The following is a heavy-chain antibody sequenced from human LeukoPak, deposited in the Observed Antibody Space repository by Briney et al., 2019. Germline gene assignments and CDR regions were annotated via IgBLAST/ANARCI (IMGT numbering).Heavy chain of an antibody. J-gene: IGHJ4*02. CDR3: ARGGFYCGGDCYVDY. CDR2: INHSGST. Sequence: TSETLSLTCAVYGGSFSPYYWSWIRQPPGKGLEWIGEINHSGSTNYNPSLKSRVTISGDTSKNQFSLRLSSVTAADTAVYYCARGGFYCGGDCYVDYWGQGTLVTVSS. V-gene: IGHV4-34*01. D-gene: IGHD2-21*02. CDR1: GGSFSPYY.